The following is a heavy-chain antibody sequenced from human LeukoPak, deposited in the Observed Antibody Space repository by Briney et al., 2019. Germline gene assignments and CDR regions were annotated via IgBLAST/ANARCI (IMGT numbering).Heavy chain of an antibody. CDR3: ASRSIAAAGFDY. Sequence: SKTLSLTCTVSGGSISSWYWSWIRQPAGKGLQWIGRFYTSGSTNYNPSLKSRVTISVDTSKNQFSLKLSSVTAADTAVYYCASRSIAAAGFDYWGQGTLVTVSS. CDR2: FYTSGST. CDR1: GGSISSWY. J-gene: IGHJ4*02. D-gene: IGHD6-13*01. V-gene: IGHV4-4*07.